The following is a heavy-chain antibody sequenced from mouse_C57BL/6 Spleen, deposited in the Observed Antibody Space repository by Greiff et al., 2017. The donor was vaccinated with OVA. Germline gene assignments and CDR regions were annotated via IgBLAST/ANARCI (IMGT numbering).Heavy chain of an antibody. V-gene: IGHV1-76*01. CDR1: GYTFTDYY. Sequence: VQLQQSGAELVRPGASVKLSCKASGYTFTDYYINWVKQRPGQGLEWIARINPGSGNTYYNEKFKGKATLTAEKSSSTAYMQLSSLTSEDSAVYFCARGPGNFDYWGQGTTLTVSS. CDR2: INPGSGNT. D-gene: IGHD3-1*01. CDR3: ARGPGNFDY. J-gene: IGHJ2*01.